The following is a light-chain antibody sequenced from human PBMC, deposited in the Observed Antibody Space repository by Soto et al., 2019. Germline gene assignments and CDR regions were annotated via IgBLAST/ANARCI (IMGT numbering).Light chain of an antibody. Sequence: EIVLTQSPATLSLSPGERATLSCRASQSVSSYLAWYQQKPGQTPRLLIYDASNRATGIPARFSGSGSGTDFTLTISSLEPEDFAVYYCQQRSSWPRTFGQGNKLEMK. V-gene: IGKV3-11*01. CDR3: QQRSSWPRT. CDR2: DAS. J-gene: IGKJ2*01. CDR1: QSVSSY.